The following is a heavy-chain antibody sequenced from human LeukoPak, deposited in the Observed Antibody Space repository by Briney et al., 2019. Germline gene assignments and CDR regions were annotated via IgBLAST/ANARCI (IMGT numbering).Heavy chain of an antibody. CDR2: IKQDGSEK. V-gene: IGHV3-7*01. D-gene: IGHD6-19*01. CDR1: GFTFSSYW. Sequence: PGGSLRLSCAASGFTFSSYWMSWVRQAPGKGLEWVANIKQDGSEKYYVDSVKGRFTISRDSAKNSLYLQMNSLRAEDTAVYYCARDSSSGWYWGAFDIWGQGTMVTVSS. J-gene: IGHJ3*02. CDR3: ARDSSSGWYWGAFDI.